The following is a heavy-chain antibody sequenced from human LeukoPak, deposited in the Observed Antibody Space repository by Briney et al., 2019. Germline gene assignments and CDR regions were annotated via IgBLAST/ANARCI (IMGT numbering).Heavy chain of an antibody. Sequence: ASVKVSCKASGHTFTNYAINWVRQGPGQRLERVGWINAGNGDTKNSQRFQGRVTITRDTSASTAYMELNSLRSEDTAVYYCATSEEGRWGQGTLVTVSS. CDR2: INAGNGDT. V-gene: IGHV1-3*01. CDR1: GHTFTNYA. D-gene: IGHD2-15*01. J-gene: IGHJ4*02. CDR3: ATSEEGR.